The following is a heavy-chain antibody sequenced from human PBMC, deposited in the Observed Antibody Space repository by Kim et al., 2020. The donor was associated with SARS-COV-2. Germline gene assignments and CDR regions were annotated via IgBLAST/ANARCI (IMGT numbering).Heavy chain of an antibody. V-gene: IGHV3-53*01. CDR2: RT. Sequence: RTYYADSVEGRFTISRDNFKNTVFLQMNSLRGDDTAVYFCAREGPYGSGNYWGQGTLVTVSS. CDR3: AREGPYGSGNY. J-gene: IGHJ4*02. D-gene: IGHD3-10*01.